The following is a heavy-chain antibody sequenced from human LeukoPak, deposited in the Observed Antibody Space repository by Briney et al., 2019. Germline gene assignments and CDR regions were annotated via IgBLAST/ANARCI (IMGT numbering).Heavy chain of an antibody. D-gene: IGHD2-2*01. Sequence: SETLSLTCAVYGGSFSGYYWSWIRQPPGKGLEWIGEINHSGSTNYNPSLESRVTISVDTSKSQFSLKLSSVTAADTAVYYCARGIVVVPAASFDYWGQGTLVTVSS. J-gene: IGHJ4*02. CDR3: ARGIVVVPAASFDY. CDR2: INHSGST. V-gene: IGHV4-34*01. CDR1: GGSFSGYY.